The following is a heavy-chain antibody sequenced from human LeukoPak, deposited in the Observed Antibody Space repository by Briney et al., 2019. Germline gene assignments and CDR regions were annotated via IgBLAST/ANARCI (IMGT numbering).Heavy chain of an antibody. J-gene: IGHJ4*02. CDR1: GFTFSGYA. Sequence: PGGSLRLSCAASGFTFSGYAMSWVRQAPGRGLEWVSVISGSGGTTDYADSVKGRFTISRDNSRNTLYLQMNSLRADDTAVYTCAKDRSYYDGSGYPLDYWGQGTLVTVSS. D-gene: IGHD3-22*01. CDR2: ISGSGGTT. V-gene: IGHV3-23*01. CDR3: AKDRSYYDGSGYPLDY.